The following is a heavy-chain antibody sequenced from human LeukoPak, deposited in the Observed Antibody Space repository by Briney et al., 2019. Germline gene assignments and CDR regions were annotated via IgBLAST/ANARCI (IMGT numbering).Heavy chain of an antibody. V-gene: IGHV3-7*01. J-gene: IGHJ4*02. CDR3: ARGEQQWLIYYFDY. CDR2: IKEDESEK. D-gene: IGHD6-19*01. Sequence: EWXASIKEDESEKYYVDSVKGRFTISRDNAKNSLYLQMNSLSAEDTAVYYCARGEQQWLIYYFDYWGQGTLVTVSS.